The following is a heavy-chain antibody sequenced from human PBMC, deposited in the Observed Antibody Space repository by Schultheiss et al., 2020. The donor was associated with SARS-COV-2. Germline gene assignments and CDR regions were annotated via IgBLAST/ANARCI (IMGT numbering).Heavy chain of an antibody. CDR3: AKSYYDSSVGAFDI. V-gene: IGHV3-30*04. CDR2: ISYDGSNK. Sequence: GGSLRLSCSASGFTFSSYAMHWVRQAPGKGLEWVAVISYDGSNKYYADSVKGRFTISRDNSKNTLYLQMNSLRAEDTAVYYCAKSYYDSSVGAFDIWGQGTMVTVSS. D-gene: IGHD3-22*01. J-gene: IGHJ3*02. CDR1: GFTFSSYA.